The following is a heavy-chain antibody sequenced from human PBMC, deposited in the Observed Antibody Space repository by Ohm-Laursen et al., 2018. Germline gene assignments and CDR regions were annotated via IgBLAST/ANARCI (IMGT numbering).Heavy chain of an antibody. CDR2: ISGSDIGT. CDR1: GFTFSNYA. Sequence: SLRLSCAASGFTFSNYAMSWVRQAPGKGLEWVSSISGSDIGTCYADSVKGRFTISRDNSKNTLYLQMNSLRADDTAVYYCAKDRRAFDFWGQGTMVTVSS. V-gene: IGHV3-23*01. J-gene: IGHJ3*01. CDR3: AKDRRAFDF. D-gene: IGHD6-6*01.